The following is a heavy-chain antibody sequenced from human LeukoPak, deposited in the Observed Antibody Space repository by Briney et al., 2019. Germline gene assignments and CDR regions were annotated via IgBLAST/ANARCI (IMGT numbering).Heavy chain of an antibody. CDR3: ARDRGYYGSGSYNWFDP. D-gene: IGHD3-10*01. J-gene: IGHJ5*02. CDR1: GGSISSSSYY. V-gene: IGHV4-39*07. CDR2: IYYSGST. Sequence: SETLSLTCTVSGGSISSSSYYWGWIRQPPGKGLEWIGSIYYSGSTYYNPSLKSRVTISVDTSKNQFSLKLSSVTAADTAVYYCARDRGYYGSGSYNWFDPWGPGTLVIVS.